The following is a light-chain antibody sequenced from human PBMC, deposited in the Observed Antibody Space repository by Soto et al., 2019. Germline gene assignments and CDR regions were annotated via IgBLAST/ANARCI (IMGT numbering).Light chain of an antibody. V-gene: IGLV2-14*01. CDR1: SSDVGGYNY. CDR3: SSYTSSSTLAV. Sequence: QSALTQPASVSGSPGQSITISCTGTSSDVGGYNYVSWYQQHPGKAPKVMIYEVNNRPSGVSNRFSGSKSGNTASLTISGRQAEDGADYYCSSYTSSSTLAVFGTGTKLTAL. CDR2: EVN. J-gene: IGLJ1*01.